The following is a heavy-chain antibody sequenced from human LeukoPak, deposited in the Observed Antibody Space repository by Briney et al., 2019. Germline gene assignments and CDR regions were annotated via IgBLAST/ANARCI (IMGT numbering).Heavy chain of an antibody. CDR1: GFTFSSYT. D-gene: IGHD2-15*01. V-gene: IGHV3-48*01. CDR3: AREDCSGGSCYSRKLNWFDP. J-gene: IGHJ5*02. Sequence: GSLRLSCAASGFTFSSYTMNWVRQAPGKGLEWVSYISSSTGTIYYADSVKGRFTISRDNAKNSLYLQMNSLRAEDTAVYYCAREDCSGGSCYSRKLNWFDPWGQGTLVTVSS. CDR2: ISSSTGTI.